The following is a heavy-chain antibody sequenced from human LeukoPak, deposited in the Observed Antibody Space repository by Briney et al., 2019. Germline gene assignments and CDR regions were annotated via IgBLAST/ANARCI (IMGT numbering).Heavy chain of an antibody. D-gene: IGHD3-10*01. CDR2: IRDDGSSK. Sequence: GRSLRLSCAASGFTFSSYGMHWVRQAPGKGLEWVAGIRDDGSSKNYADSVKGRFTISRDSSKNTLYLQMNSLRAEDTAMYYCGRGAGGHIDYWGQGTLVTVSS. V-gene: IGHV3-33*01. J-gene: IGHJ4*02. CDR3: GRGAGGHIDY. CDR1: GFTFSSYG.